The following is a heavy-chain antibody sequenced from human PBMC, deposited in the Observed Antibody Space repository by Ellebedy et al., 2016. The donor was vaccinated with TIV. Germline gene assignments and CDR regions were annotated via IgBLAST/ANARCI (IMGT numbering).Heavy chain of an antibody. D-gene: IGHD2-2*01. Sequence: AASVKVSCKATGYTFDNYGISWVRQAPGQGLEWMGWISAYNNNTNYAQKLQDRVTLTTDTSTSTAYMELRSLRSDDTAVYYCWRVGKYCSSFSCYEDSWGQGTLVTVSS. V-gene: IGHV1-18*01. J-gene: IGHJ4*02. CDR2: ISAYNNNT. CDR3: WRVGKYCSSFSCYEDS. CDR1: GYTFDNYG.